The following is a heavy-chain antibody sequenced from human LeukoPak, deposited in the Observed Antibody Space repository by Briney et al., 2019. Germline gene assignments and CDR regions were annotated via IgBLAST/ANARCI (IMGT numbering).Heavy chain of an antibody. CDR2: IRSKAYGGTT. D-gene: IGHD1-26*01. V-gene: IGHV3-49*03. Sequence: GGSLRLSCTASGFTFGDYAMSWLRQAPGKGLEWVGFIRSKAYGGTTEYAASVKGRFTISRDDSKNSLYLQMNSLKTEDTAVYYCARDAPEWELDYYGMDVWGQGTTVTVSS. J-gene: IGHJ6*02. CDR1: GFTFGDYA. CDR3: ARDAPEWELDYYGMDV.